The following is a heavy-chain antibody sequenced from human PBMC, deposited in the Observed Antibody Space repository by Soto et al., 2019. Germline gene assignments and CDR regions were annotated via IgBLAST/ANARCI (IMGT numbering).Heavy chain of an antibody. V-gene: IGHV4-39*07. J-gene: IGHJ6*03. CDR1: GGSISSSSYF. CDR3: ARGGISHWAYFYYMDV. D-gene: IGHD2-21*01. CDR2: INHLGSI. Sequence: SETLSLTCTVSGGSISSSSYFWSWIRQPPGMALEWIGEINHLGSINYNPSLKSRVTMSVDTSKNQFSLTLNSVTAADTATYYCARGGISHWAYFYYMDVWDRGTTVTVSS.